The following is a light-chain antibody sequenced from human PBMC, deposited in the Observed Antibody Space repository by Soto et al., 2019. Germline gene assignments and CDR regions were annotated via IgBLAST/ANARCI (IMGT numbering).Light chain of an antibody. CDR3: AAWDDSRNGVI. V-gene: IGLV1-44*01. Sequence: QPVLTQPPSASGTPGQRVTISCSGSSSNIGSNTVNWYQQLPGTAPKLLMYSNNQQPSGVPDRFSGSKSGTSASLAISGLQSEDEADYYCAAWDDSRNGVIFGGGTKLTVL. CDR1: SSNIGSNT. CDR2: SNN. J-gene: IGLJ2*01.